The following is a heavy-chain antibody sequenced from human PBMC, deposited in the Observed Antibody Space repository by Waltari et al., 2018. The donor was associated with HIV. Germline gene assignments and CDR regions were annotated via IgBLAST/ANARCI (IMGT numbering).Heavy chain of an antibody. CDR3: ARRSGWFPFDY. CDR1: GGSISSSSYY. J-gene: IGHJ4*02. CDR2: IYYSGST. V-gene: IGHV4-39*07. D-gene: IGHD6-19*01. Sequence: QLQLQESGPGLVKPSETLSLTCTVSGGSISSSSYYWGWIRQPPGKGLEWIGSIYYSGSTYYNPSLKSRVTISVDTSKNQFSLKLSSVTAADTAVYYCARRSGWFPFDYWGQGTLVTVSS.